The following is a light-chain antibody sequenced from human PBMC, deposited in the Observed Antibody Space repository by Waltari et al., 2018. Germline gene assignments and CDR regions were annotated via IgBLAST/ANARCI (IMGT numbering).Light chain of an antibody. CDR3: QQSYSFPET. J-gene: IGKJ3*01. CDR1: QDISNF. Sequence: DIQMTQSPSSLSASVGDRVTVTCRASQDISNFLNWYQQKPGKAPKLLIYTASTLQSGVPSRFSGDGSGTEFTLTISSLQPEDFATYYCQQSYSFPETFGPGTKVDV. V-gene: IGKV1-39*01. CDR2: TAS.